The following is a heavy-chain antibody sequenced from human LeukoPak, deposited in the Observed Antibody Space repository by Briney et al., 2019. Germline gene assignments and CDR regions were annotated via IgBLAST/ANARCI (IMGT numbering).Heavy chain of an antibody. V-gene: IGHV3-30-3*01. CDR3: XXXXXXXXXXXXARFDY. Sequence: SGGSLRLSCAASGFTFSSYAMHWVRQAPGKGLEWVAVISYDGSNKYYADSVKGRFTISRDNSKNTLYQQMNSLRPEDTTVYYXXXXXXXXXXXXXARFDYWGQGTLVTVSS. CDR2: ISYDGSNK. J-gene: IGHJ4*02. CDR1: GFTFSSYA.